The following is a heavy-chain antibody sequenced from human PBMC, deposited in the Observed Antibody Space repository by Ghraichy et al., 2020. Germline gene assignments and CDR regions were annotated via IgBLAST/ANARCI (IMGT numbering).Heavy chain of an antibody. CDR3: AKGHDFWSVQPRDY. V-gene: IGHV3-23*01. J-gene: IGHJ4*02. D-gene: IGHD3-3*01. CDR2: ISVNGSST. Sequence: GGSLRLSCAASGFTFSNYAMSWVRQAPGKGLEWVSTISVNGSSTYYADSVKGRFTISRDNSKNTLYLQMNSLRAEDTAVCYCAKGHDFWSVQPRDYWGQGTLVTVSS. CDR1: GFTFSNYA.